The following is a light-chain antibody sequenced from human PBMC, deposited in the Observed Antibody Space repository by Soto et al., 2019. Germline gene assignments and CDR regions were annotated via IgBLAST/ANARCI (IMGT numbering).Light chain of an antibody. CDR2: EVT. J-gene: IGLJ1*01. CDR3: CSYTITSAPIV. Sequence: QSALTQPASVSGSPGQSITIYCTGTSSDIGGYNYVSWYQPHPGKAPKLMISEVTNPPSGVSNRFSGSMSGNTASLTISGLQTEDEADYNCCSYTITSAPIVFGTGTKVTVL. V-gene: IGLV2-14*01. CDR1: SSDIGGYNY.